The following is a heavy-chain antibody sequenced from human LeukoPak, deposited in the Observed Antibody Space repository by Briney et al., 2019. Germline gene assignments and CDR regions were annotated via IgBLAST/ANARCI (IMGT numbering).Heavy chain of an antibody. V-gene: IGHV1-46*01. CDR3: ARDPIYSYGPGDVAFDI. Sequence: ASVKVSCKASGYTFTSYYMHWVRQAPGQGLEWMGIINPSGGSTSYAQKFQGRVTMTRDTSTSTVYMELSSLRSEDTAVYYCARDPIYSYGPGDVAFDIWGQGTMVTVSS. J-gene: IGHJ3*02. CDR2: INPSGGST. CDR1: GYTFTSYY. D-gene: IGHD5-18*01.